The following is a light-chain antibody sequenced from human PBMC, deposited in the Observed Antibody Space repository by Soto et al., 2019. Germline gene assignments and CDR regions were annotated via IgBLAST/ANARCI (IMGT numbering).Light chain of an antibody. CDR1: RLGDKY. CDR3: QAWDSSTAV. V-gene: IGLV3-1*01. Sequence: SYELTQPPSVSVSPGQTATITCSGDRLGDKYVSWYQQRPGESPSLVIYQDGERPSGIPERFSGSNSGNTATLTIRGTQAMDEADYYCQAWDSSTAVFGGGTQLTVL. CDR2: QDG. J-gene: IGLJ2*01.